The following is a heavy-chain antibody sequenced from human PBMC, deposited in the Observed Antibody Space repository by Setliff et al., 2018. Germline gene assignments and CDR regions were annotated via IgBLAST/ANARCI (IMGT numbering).Heavy chain of an antibody. J-gene: IGHJ4*02. V-gene: IGHV4-39*07. CDR3: TVYNTGSSKDHY. Sequence: PSETLSLTCTVSGGSISSSYYWGWIRQPPGKGLEWIGSIYYSGSTYYNPSLKSRVTISVDTSKNQFSLKLSSVTAADTALYYCTVYNTGSSKDHYWGQGTPVTVSS. D-gene: IGHD2-8*02. CDR1: GGSISSSYY. CDR2: IYYSGST.